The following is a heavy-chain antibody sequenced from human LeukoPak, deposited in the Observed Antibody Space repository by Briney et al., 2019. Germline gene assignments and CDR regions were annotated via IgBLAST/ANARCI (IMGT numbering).Heavy chain of an antibody. Sequence: GGSLRLSCAASGFTFSSYAMHWVRQAPGKGLEWVAVISYDGSNKYYADSVKGRFTISRDNSKNTLYLQMNSLRAEDTAVYYCAREMATTPFDYWGQGTLVTVSS. CDR1: GFTFSSYA. CDR2: ISYDGSNK. V-gene: IGHV3-30-3*01. D-gene: IGHD5-24*01. J-gene: IGHJ4*02. CDR3: AREMATTPFDY.